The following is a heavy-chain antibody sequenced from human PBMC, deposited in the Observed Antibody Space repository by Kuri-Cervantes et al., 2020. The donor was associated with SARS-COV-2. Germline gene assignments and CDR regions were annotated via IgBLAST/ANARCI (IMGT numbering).Heavy chain of an antibody. Sequence: ETLSLTCGASGFTFKTYTMNWVRQAPGKALQWISSISGSGSYIYYADSLRGRFIISRDNAENSLYLHMNSLTADDTAVYYCAGGGGSYALWGQGTLVTVSS. J-gene: IGHJ4*02. V-gene: IGHV3-21*06. D-gene: IGHD1-26*01. CDR2: ISGSGSYI. CDR1: GFTFKTYT. CDR3: AGGGGSYAL.